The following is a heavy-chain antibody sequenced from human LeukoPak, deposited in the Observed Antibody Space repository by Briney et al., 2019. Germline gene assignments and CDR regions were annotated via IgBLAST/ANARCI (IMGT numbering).Heavy chain of an antibody. CDR3: ARDHGDYGLDY. V-gene: IGHV3-48*03. CDR1: GFTFSSYE. Sequence: GGSLRLSCAASGFTFSSYEMNWVRQAPGKGLEWVSYISSSGSTIYYADSVKGRFTISRDNAKNSLYLQMNSLRAEDTAVYYCARDHGDYGLDYWGQGTLVTVSS. J-gene: IGHJ4*02. D-gene: IGHD4-17*01. CDR2: ISSSGSTI.